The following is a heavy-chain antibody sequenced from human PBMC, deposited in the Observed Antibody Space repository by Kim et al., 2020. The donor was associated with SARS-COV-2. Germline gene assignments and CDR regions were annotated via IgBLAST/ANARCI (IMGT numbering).Heavy chain of an antibody. CDR2: GGT. CDR3: ARGDSGIDY. Sequence: GGTNYAQKFQGRVTMTRDTSISTAYMELSRLRSDDTAVYYCARGDSGIDYWGQGTLVTVSS. V-gene: IGHV1-2*02. J-gene: IGHJ4*02. D-gene: IGHD5-12*01.